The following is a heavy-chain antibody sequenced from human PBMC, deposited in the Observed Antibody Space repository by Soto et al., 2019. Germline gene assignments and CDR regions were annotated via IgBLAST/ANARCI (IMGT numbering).Heavy chain of an antibody. J-gene: IGHJ4*02. CDR3: AKPVSSGYDVDY. V-gene: IGHV3-23*01. D-gene: IGHD5-12*01. Sequence: EVQLLESGGGLVQPGESLRLSCAASGFTFSSYAMSWVRQAPGKGLEWVSGISVTGGSTYYADSVKGRFTIYRDNSKNILFLQMNSLGADDMAVYYCAKPVSSGYDVDYWGQGTLVTVSS. CDR2: ISVTGGST. CDR1: GFTFSSYA.